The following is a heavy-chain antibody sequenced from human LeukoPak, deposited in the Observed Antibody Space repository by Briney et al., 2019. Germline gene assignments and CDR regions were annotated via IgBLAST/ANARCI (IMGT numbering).Heavy chain of an antibody. Sequence: GASVKVSCKASGYTFTGYYMHWVRQAPGQGLEWMGWTNPNSGDTKYAQKFQGRVTMTRDTSISTAYMELSRLRSDDTAVYYCSRRSGSFQGDYNFDYWGQGTLVTVSS. CDR2: TNPNSGDT. D-gene: IGHD1-26*01. J-gene: IGHJ4*02. CDR3: SRRSGSFQGDYNFDY. V-gene: IGHV1-2*02. CDR1: GYTFTGYY.